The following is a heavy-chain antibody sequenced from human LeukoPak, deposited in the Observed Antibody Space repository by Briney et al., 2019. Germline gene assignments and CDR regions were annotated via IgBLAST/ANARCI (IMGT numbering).Heavy chain of an antibody. V-gene: IGHV4-4*02. CDR2: IYHNGDV. CDR1: GGSISTDNW. Sequence: SETLSLTCAVSGGSISTDNWWHWIRQSPGKGLEWIAEIYHNGDVHYDPSLKSRVTMSVDTSKNQFSLKVNSVTAADTATYFCAREVAAGSYRGFDYWGQGTLVTVSS. CDR3: AREVAAGSYRGFDY. D-gene: IGHD6-19*01. J-gene: IGHJ4*01.